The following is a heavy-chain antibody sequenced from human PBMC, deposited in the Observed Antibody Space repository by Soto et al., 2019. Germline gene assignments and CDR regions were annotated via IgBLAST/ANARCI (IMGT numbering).Heavy chain of an antibody. Sequence: PWGSLRVSCASPVFTSSTYAMNWVRQAPGKGLDWVSSISSSSSFRYYADSVKGRFTISRDNAKNSLYLQMNSLRAQDTAVDYCARGAPGRDGYNLDFQHWGQGTLFTVSS. V-gene: IGHV3-21*01. D-gene: IGHD5-12*01. CDR1: VFTSSTYA. J-gene: IGHJ1*01. CDR3: ARGAPGRDGYNLDFQH. CDR2: ISSSSSFR.